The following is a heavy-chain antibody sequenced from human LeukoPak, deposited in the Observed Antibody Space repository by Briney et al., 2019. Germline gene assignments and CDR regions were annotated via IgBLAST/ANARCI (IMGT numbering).Heavy chain of an antibody. CDR3: ARENYSSSWFFFDY. CDR2: TYYSGST. Sequence: SETLSLTCTVSGGSISSYYWSWIRQPPGKGLEWIGYTYYSGSTNYNPSLKSRVTISVDTSKNQFSLKLSSVPAADPAVYYCARENYSSSWFFFDYWGQGTLVTVYS. D-gene: IGHD6-13*01. J-gene: IGHJ4*02. V-gene: IGHV4-59*01. CDR1: GGSISSYY.